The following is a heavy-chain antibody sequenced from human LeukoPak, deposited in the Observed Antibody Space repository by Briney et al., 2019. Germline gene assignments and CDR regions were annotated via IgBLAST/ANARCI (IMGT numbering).Heavy chain of an antibody. CDR1: GFTFSSYE. CDR3: ARDGVIIRIFDY. CDR2: ISSSGSTI. Sequence: GGSLRLSRAASGFTFSSYEMNWVRQAPGKGLEWVSYISSSGSTIYYADSVKGRFTISRDNAKNSLYLQMNSLRAEDTAVYYCARDGVIIRIFDYWGQGTLVTVSS. D-gene: IGHD3-9*01. J-gene: IGHJ4*02. V-gene: IGHV3-48*03.